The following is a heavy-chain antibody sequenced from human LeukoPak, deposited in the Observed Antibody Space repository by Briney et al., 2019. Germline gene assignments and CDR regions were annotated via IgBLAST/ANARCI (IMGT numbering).Heavy chain of an antibody. CDR1: GFTLGESG. V-gene: IGHV3-20*04. J-gene: IGHJ4*02. D-gene: IGHD3-16*01. Sequence: GGSLRLSCVASGFTLGESGFSWIRQAPGKGLEWVAGINWNGATTAYADSVKGRFTISRDNAEASLYLQMNSLRGEDTAFYYCARSWGTAVPHFFDDWGQGTLVTVSS. CDR2: INWNGATT. CDR3: ARSWGTAVPHFFDD.